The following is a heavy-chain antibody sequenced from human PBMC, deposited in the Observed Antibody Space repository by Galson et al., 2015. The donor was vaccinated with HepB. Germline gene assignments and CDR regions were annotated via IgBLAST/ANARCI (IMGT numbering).Heavy chain of an antibody. D-gene: IGHD6-19*01. CDR3: ARGDSSGWYEGDY. CDR1: GYTFTSYY. V-gene: IGHV1-46*01. Sequence: SVKVSCKASGYTFTSYYMHWVRQAPGQGLEWMGIINPSGGSTSYAQRFQGRVTMTRDTSTSTVYMELSSLRSEDMAVYYCARGDSSGWYEGDYWGQGTLVTVSS. J-gene: IGHJ4*02. CDR2: INPSGGST.